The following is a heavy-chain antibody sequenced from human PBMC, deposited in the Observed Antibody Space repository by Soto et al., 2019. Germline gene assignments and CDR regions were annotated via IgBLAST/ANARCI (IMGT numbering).Heavy chain of an antibody. J-gene: IGHJ6*02. CDR3: ARDKDRQQLGGNYYYILDV. D-gene: IGHD3-3*02. Sequence: QVQLVQSGAEVKKPGSSVKVSCKASGGPFSTSAISWVRQAPGQGLEWVGGIMPVFATPDYAQKFQGRVTITADESTNTAYLELTSLRNDDTAVYYCARDKDRQQLGGNYYYILDVWGQGTAITVSS. CDR1: GGPFSTSA. V-gene: IGHV1-69*12. CDR2: IMPVFATP.